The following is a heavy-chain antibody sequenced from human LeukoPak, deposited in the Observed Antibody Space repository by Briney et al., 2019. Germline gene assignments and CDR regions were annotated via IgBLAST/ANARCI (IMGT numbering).Heavy chain of an antibody. CDR3: ARIEGCGGDCYPRGDNWFDP. Sequence: GESLKISCKGSGYSFTSYWIGWVRQMPGKGLEWMGIIYPGDSDTRYSPSFQGQVTISADKSISTAYLQWSSLKASDTAMYYCARIEGCGGDCYPRGDNWFDPWDQGTLVTVSS. D-gene: IGHD2-21*02. CDR2: IYPGDSDT. CDR1: GYSFTSYW. J-gene: IGHJ5*02. V-gene: IGHV5-51*01.